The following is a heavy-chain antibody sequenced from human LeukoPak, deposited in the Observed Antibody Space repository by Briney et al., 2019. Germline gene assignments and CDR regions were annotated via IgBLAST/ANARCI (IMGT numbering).Heavy chain of an antibody. CDR3: ARRRYDSGGYPH. V-gene: IGHV4-39*01. CDR2: VYYSGST. CDR1: GVSISSSHYY. D-gene: IGHD3-22*01. Sequence: PPETLSLTCTVSGVSISSSHYYWGWIRQPPGKGLEWIGSVYYSGSTYYNPFLKSRVTISVDTSKNQFYLKLSSVTAADTAVYYCARRRYDSGGYPHWGQGTLVTVSS. J-gene: IGHJ4*02.